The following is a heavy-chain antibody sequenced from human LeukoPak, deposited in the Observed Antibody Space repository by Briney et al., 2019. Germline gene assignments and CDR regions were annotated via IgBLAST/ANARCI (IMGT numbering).Heavy chain of an antibody. CDR2: INPDSGGT. Sequence: ASVKVSCKASGYTFTGDYMHWVRQAPGQGLEWMGWINPDSGGTNYAQKFQGRATMTRDTSISTVYMELSRLLSDDTAVYYCARPVGSYLYFFDYWGQGTLVTVSS. D-gene: IGHD3-10*01. J-gene: IGHJ4*02. V-gene: IGHV1-2*02. CDR1: GYTFTGDY. CDR3: ARPVGSYLYFFDY.